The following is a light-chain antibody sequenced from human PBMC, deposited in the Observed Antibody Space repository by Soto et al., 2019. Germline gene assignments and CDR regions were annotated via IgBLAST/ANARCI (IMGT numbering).Light chain of an antibody. CDR2: DAS. CDR1: QTITNR. V-gene: IGKV1-5*01. CDR3: QHYGGLWT. Sequence: DIQMTQSPSTVSASVGDRVTITCQASQTITNRLAWYQRKPGKAPKVLIYDASNLESGVPSRFSGSGSGTEFILTISSLQPDDFATYYCQHYGGLWTFGQGTKVEVK. J-gene: IGKJ1*01.